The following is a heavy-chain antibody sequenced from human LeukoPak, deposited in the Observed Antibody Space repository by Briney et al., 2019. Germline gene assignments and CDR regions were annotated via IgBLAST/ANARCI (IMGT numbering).Heavy chain of an antibody. CDR2: IIPILGIA. Sequence: SVKVSCKASGGTFSSYAISWVRQAPGQGLEWMGRIIPILGIANYAQKFQGRVTITADKSTSTAYMELSSLRSEDTAVYYCARNGILGYCSGGSCYGIDYWGQGTLVTVSS. CDR3: ARNGILGYCSGGSCYGIDY. CDR1: GGTFSSYA. J-gene: IGHJ4*02. D-gene: IGHD2-15*01. V-gene: IGHV1-69*04.